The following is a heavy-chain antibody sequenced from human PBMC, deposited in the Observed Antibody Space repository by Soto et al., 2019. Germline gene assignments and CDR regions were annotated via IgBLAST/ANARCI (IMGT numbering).Heavy chain of an antibody. CDR3: AKFYGGNSAHTYTIDP. V-gene: IGHV3-23*01. D-gene: IGHD2-21*02. Sequence: EVQLLESGGGLVQPGGSLRLSCAASGFTFSNYAMNWVRQAPGKGLEWVSTINSSGGSTNYADSVKGRFTISRDNSKNTLFLQMNSRRAEDTAVYYCAKFYGGNSAHTYTIDPWGQGTLVTVSS. CDR2: INSSGGST. J-gene: IGHJ5*02. CDR1: GFTFSNYA.